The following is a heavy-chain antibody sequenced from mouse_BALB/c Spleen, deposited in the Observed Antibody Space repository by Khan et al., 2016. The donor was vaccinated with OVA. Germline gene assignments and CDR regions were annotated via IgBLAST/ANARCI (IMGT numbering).Heavy chain of an antibody. CDR2: IYPGDGDT. CDR3: ARSNSLLRLPFAY. D-gene: IGHD1-2*01. CDR1: GYAFSSSW. J-gene: IGHJ3*01. Sequence: QVQLQQSGPELVKPGASVKISCKASGYAFSSSWMNWVKQRPGQGLEWIGRIYPGDGDTNYNGKFKGKATLTADKSSSTAYMQLSSLTSVDSVVYFCARSNSLLRLPFAYWGQGTLVTVSA. V-gene: IGHV1-82*01.